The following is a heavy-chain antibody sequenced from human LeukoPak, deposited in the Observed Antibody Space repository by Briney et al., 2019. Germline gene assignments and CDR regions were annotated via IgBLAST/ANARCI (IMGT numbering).Heavy chain of an antibody. CDR2: IKEDGSEQ. V-gene: IGHV3-7*01. J-gene: IGHJ5*02. D-gene: IGHD1-1*01. CDR1: GFTFSSYW. CDR3: ARGGYYWGA. Sequence: TGGSLRLSCAASGFTFSSYWMSWVRQAPGKGLEWVASIKEDGSEQYYVDSVKGRFTISRDNAKNSLYLQMNSLRAEDMAVYYCARGGYYWGAWGQGTLVTVPS.